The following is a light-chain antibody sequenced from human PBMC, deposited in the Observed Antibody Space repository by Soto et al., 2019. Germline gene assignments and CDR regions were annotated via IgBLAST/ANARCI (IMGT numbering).Light chain of an antibody. J-gene: IGLJ2*01. CDR3: GAWDSRLSAVV. Sequence: QSVLTQPPSVSAAPGQKVTISCSGNSSNLRNYYVSWYQRLPGTAPKLLIYDNNRRPSGIPDRFSGSKSGTSATLDIAGLQTGDEADYFCGAWDSRLSAVVFGGGTKVTVL. CDR2: DNN. CDR1: SSNLRNYY. V-gene: IGLV1-51*01.